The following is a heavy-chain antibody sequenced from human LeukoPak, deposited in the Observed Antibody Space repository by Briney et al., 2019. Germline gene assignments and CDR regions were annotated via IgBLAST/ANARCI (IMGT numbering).Heavy chain of an antibody. J-gene: IGHJ4*02. V-gene: IGHV4-34*01. Sequence: SETLSLTCAISGASFSGYSWTWIRQPPGKGLEWIGEFSHTGSPIYNPSLKSRVNISIDTSKNQFSLRLTSVTAADTAVYYCARLLGHEARRGYSYGWRLPPHQSNNDYWGQGTPVTVSS. CDR1: GASFSGYS. D-gene: IGHD5-18*01. CDR2: FSHTGSP. CDR3: ARLLGHEARRGYSYGWRLPPHQSNNDY.